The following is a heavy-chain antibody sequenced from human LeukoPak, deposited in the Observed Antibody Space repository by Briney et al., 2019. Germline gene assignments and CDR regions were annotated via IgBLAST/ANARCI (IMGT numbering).Heavy chain of an antibody. D-gene: IGHD1-1*01. CDR1: GYTFTGYY. CDR3: ARVGATETTPPFDS. Sequence: ASVKVSCKASGYTFTGYYMHWVRQAPGQGLEWMGWINPNSGGTNYAQKFQGRVTMTRDTSISTAYMELSRLRSDDTALYYCARVGATETTPPFDSRPRATLLTVPS. CDR2: INPNSGGT. V-gene: IGHV1-2*02. J-gene: IGHJ4*02.